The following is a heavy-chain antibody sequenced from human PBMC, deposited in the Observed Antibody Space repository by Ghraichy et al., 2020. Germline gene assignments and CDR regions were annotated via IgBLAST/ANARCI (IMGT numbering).Heavy chain of an antibody. V-gene: IGHV1-18*04. CDR2: ISAYNGNT. D-gene: IGHD3-3*01. Sequence: ASVKVSCKASGYTFTSYGISWVRQAPGQGLEWMGWISAYNGNTNYAQKLQGRVTMTTDTSTSTAYMELRSLRSDDTAVYYCARSGGGWYYDFWSATRPFDYWGQGTLVTVSS. CDR3: ARSGGGWYYDFWSATRPFDY. J-gene: IGHJ4*02. CDR1: GYTFTSYG.